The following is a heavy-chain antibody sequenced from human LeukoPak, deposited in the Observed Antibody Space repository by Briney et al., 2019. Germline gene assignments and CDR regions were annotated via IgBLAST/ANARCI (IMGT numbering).Heavy chain of an antibody. D-gene: IGHD3-10*01. CDR3: ARGTVRGVKLTYYFDY. J-gene: IGHJ4*02. V-gene: IGHV4-59*08. Sequence: PSETLSLTCTVSGGCISSYYWSWIRQPPGKGLEWIGYIYYSGSTNYNPSLKSRVTISVDTSKNQFSLKLSSVTAADTAVYYCARGTVRGVKLTYYFDYWGQGTLVTVSS. CDR2: IYYSGST. CDR1: GGCISSYY.